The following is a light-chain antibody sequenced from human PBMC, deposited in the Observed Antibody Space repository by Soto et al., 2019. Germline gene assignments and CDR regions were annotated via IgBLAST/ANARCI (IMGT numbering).Light chain of an antibody. CDR2: SAS. Sequence: EIVLTQSPGTLSLSPGERATLSCRASQSVSSSYLAWYQQKPGQAPRFLIYSASSRATGIPDRFSGSGSGTDFTLTISRLEPEDFAVYYCQQRSNWPWTFGQGTKVDI. CDR1: QSVSSSY. V-gene: IGKV3D-20*02. J-gene: IGKJ1*01. CDR3: QQRSNWPWT.